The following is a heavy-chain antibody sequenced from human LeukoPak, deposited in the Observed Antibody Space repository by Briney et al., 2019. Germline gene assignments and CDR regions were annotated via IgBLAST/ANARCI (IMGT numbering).Heavy chain of an antibody. J-gene: IGHJ4*02. D-gene: IGHD2/OR15-2a*01. Sequence: GGSLRLSCAASGFTFSSYAMSWVRQAPGKGGEWVSAISGSGGSTYYADSVKGRFTISRDNSKNTLYLQMNSLRAGDTAVYYCAKDRYYGFDYWGQGTLVTVSS. CDR1: GFTFSSYA. CDR3: AKDRYYGFDY. CDR2: ISGSGGST. V-gene: IGHV3-23*01.